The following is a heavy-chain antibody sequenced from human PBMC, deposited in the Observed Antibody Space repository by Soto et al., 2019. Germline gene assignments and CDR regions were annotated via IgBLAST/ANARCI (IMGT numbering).Heavy chain of an antibody. D-gene: IGHD5-12*01. J-gene: IGHJ4*02. CDR2: IYYSGST. Sequence: SETLSLTCTVSGGSISSGGYYWSWIRQHPGKGLEWIGYIYYSGSTYYNPSLKSRVTISVDTSKNQFSLKLSSVTAADTAVYYCAREPTSRYDSYYFDYWGQGTLVTVSS. CDR3: AREPTSRYDSYYFDY. V-gene: IGHV4-31*03. CDR1: GGSISSGGYY.